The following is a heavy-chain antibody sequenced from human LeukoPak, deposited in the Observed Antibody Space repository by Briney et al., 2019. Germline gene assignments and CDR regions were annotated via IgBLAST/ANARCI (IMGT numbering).Heavy chain of an antibody. V-gene: IGHV1-18*01. CDR2: ISAYNGNT. Sequence: ASVKVSCKASGYTFTSYGISWVRQAPGQGLEWMGWISAYNGNTNYAQKLQGRVTMTTDTSTSTAYMELRGLRSDDTAVYYCARVTYGMYYYYGMDVWGQGTTVTVSS. CDR3: ARVTYGMYYYYGMDV. CDR1: GYTFTSYG. D-gene: IGHD4-17*01. J-gene: IGHJ6*02.